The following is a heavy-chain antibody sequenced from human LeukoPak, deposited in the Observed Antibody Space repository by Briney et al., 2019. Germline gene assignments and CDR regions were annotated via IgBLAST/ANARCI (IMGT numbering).Heavy chain of an antibody. V-gene: IGHV4-34*01. CDR1: GGSFSSYY. J-gene: IGHJ4*02. CDR2: IDHSGGT. CDR3: ARGFSH. Sequence: PSETLSLTCAVYGGSFSSYYWSWLRPPPGKGLEWIGEIDHSGGTTYNPSLKSRVTMSIDTSKNQFFLKLSSVTAADTAVYYCARGFSHWGQGTLVTVSS.